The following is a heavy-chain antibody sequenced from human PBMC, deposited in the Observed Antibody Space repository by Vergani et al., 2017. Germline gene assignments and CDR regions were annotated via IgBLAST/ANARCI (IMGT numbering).Heavy chain of an antibody. CDR1: GFTFSSYA. D-gene: IGHD2-2*01. J-gene: IGHJ4*02. CDR2: ISGSGGST. CDR3: ASRYCSSTSCRANFDY. V-gene: IGHV3-23*04. Sequence: EVQLVESGGGLVKPGGSLRLSCAASGFTFSSYAMSWVRQAPGKGLEWVSAISGSGGSTYYADSVKGRFTISRDNSKNTLYLQMNSLRAEDTAVYYCASRYCSSTSCRANFDYWGQGTLVTVSS.